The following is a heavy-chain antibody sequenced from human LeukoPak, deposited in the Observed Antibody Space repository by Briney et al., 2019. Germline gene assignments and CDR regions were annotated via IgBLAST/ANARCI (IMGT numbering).Heavy chain of an antibody. CDR3: ARAEKAVTGALDY. D-gene: IGHD6-19*01. CDR1: GDSISKYY. CDR2: MYNRGST. V-gene: IGHV4-59*01. J-gene: IGHJ4*02. Sequence: PSETLSLTCTVSGDSISKYYWSWIRQSPGKKLEWIGYMYNRGSTIYNPSLKSRVTISTDTSKNQFSLRLTSVTAADTAVYYCARAEKAVTGALDYWGQGTLVTVSS.